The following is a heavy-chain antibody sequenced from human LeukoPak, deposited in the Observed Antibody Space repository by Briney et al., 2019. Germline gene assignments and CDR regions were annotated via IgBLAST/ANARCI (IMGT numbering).Heavy chain of an antibody. V-gene: IGHV4-39*02. CDR2: IYYSGST. J-gene: IGHJ4*02. Sequence: SETLSLTCTVSGGSISSSSYYWGWIRQPPGKGLEWIGSIYYSGSTYYNPSLKSRVTISVDTSKNQFSLKLSSVTAADTAVYYCAREGGVLRFLEWLSSVDYWGQGTLVTVSS. D-gene: IGHD3-3*01. CDR1: GGSISSSSYY. CDR3: AREGGVLRFLEWLSSVDY.